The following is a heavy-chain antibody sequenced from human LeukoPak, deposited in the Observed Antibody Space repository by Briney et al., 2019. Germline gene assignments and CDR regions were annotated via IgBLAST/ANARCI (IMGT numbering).Heavy chain of an antibody. J-gene: IGHJ4*02. D-gene: IGHD1-26*01. CDR3: ARASWELQFSFDY. V-gene: IGHV3-48*03. CDR1: GFTFSSYE. Sequence: PGGSLRLSCAASGFTFSSYEMNWVRQAPGKGLEWVSYISSSGSSKHYADSVKGRLTISRDNAKNSLYLQMNSLRAEDTAVYYCARASWELQFSFDYWGQGTLVTVSS. CDR2: ISSSGSSK.